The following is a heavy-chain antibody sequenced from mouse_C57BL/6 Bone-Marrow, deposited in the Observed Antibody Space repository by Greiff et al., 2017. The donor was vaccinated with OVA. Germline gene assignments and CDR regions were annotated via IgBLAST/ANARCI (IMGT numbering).Heavy chain of an antibody. Sequence: VQLQQSGAELVKPGASVKLSCKASGYTFTSYWMHWVKQRPGQGLEWIGMIHPNSGSTNYNEKFKSKATLTVDKSSSTAYMQLSSLTSEDSAVYYCARRAVVATGDYWGQGTTLTVSS. J-gene: IGHJ2*01. V-gene: IGHV1-64*01. CDR3: ARRAVVATGDY. CDR1: GYTFTSYW. D-gene: IGHD1-1*01. CDR2: IHPNSGST.